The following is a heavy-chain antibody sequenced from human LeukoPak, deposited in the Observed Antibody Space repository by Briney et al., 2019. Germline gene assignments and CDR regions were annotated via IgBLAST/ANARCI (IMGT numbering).Heavy chain of an antibody. D-gene: IGHD2-15*01. V-gene: IGHV4-31*03. CDR3: ARRDFGGYCSGGSCYGRKYYFDY. Sequence: PSETLSLTCTVSGGSISSGGYYWSWIRQHPGKGLEWIGYIYYSGSTYYNPSLKSRVTISVDTSKNQFSLKLSSVTAADTAVYYCARRDFGGYCSGGSCYGRKYYFDYWGQGTLVTVSS. CDR1: GGSISSGGYY. CDR2: IYYSGST. J-gene: IGHJ4*02.